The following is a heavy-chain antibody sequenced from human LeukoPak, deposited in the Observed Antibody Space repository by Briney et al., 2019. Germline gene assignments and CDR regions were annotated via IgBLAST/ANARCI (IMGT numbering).Heavy chain of an antibody. J-gene: IGHJ4*02. CDR2: IYTSGST. D-gene: IGHD3-22*01. V-gene: IGHV4-4*07. CDR3: ARDYYDSSGYYYEMTYYFDY. Sequence: SETLSLTCTVSGGSISSYYWSWIRQPAGKGLEWIGRIYTSGSTNYNPSLKSRVTMSVDTSKNQFSLKLGSVTAADTAVYYCARDYYDSSGYYYEMTYYFDYWGQGTLVTVSS. CDR1: GGSISSYY.